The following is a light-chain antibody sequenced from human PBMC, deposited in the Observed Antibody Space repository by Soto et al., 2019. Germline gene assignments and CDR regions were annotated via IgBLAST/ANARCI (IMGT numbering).Light chain of an antibody. CDR2: GGS. V-gene: IGKV3-15*01. CDR1: QTVSSS. Sequence: MTQSPSTLSVSPGERATLSCRASQTVSSSIAGSSFAWYQQRPGQAPRLIIFGGSTRAAGVPARFSGSGSRADFTLTISSLQSEEVAVYYCQQYHNWPRTFGQGTKVDIK. J-gene: IGKJ1*01. CDR3: QQYHNWPRT.